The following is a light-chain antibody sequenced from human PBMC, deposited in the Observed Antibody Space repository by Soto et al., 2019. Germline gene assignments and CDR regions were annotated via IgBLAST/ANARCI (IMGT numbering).Light chain of an antibody. Sequence: DIQLTQSPSFLSASVGDRVTITCRASQGISSYLAWYQQKPGKAPKLLIYAASTLQSGVPSRFSGSGSGTDFTLTISRLEPEDFAVYYCQQYGSSLFTFGPGTKVDIK. CDR1: QGISSY. CDR3: QQYGSSLFT. CDR2: AAS. J-gene: IGKJ3*01. V-gene: IGKV1-9*01.